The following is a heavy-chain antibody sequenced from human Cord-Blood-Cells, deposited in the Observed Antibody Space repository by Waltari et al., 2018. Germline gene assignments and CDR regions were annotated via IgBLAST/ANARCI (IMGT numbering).Heavy chain of an antibody. Sequence: QLQLQQWGAGLLKPSETLSLTCAVYGGSFSGYYWSWIRQPPGKGLEWIGEINHSGSTNYNPSLKSRVTISVDTSKNQFSLKLSSVTAADTAVYYCARGSRIIAARVDFQHWGQGTLVTVSS. J-gene: IGHJ1*01. D-gene: IGHD6-6*01. CDR3: ARGSRIIAARVDFQH. CDR2: INHSGST. V-gene: IGHV4-34*01. CDR1: GGSFSGYY.